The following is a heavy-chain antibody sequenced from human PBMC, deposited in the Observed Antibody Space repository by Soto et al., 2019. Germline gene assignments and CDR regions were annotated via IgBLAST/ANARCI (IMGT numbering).Heavy chain of an antibody. D-gene: IGHD3-3*01. CDR2: IYYSGST. CDR1: GGSISSYY. Sequence: PSETLSLTCTVSGGSISSYYWSWIRQPPGKGLEWIGYIYYSGSTNYNPSFKSRVTISVDTSKNQFSLKLSSVTAADTAVYYCARDEDFWSGHTFDPWGQGTLVTVSS. CDR3: ARDEDFWSGHTFDP. J-gene: IGHJ5*02. V-gene: IGHV4-59*01.